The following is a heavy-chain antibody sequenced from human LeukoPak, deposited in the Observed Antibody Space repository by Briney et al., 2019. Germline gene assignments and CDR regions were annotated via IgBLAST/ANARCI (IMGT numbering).Heavy chain of an antibody. CDR1: GGSISSYY. J-gene: IGHJ4*02. CDR2: IYTSGST. CDR3: ARQRWLQFPFDY. Sequence: PSETLSLTRTVSGGSISSYYWGWIRQPPGEGLEWIGYIYTSGSTNYNPSLKSRVTISVDTSKNQFSLKLSSVTAADTAVYYCARQRWLQFPFDYWGQGTLVTVSS. D-gene: IGHD5-24*01. V-gene: IGHV4-4*09.